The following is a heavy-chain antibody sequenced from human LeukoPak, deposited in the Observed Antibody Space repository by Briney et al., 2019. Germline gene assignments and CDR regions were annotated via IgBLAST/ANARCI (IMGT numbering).Heavy chain of an antibody. D-gene: IGHD3-16*02. Sequence: PVGSLRLSCAASGFTFSSYSMNWVRQAPGKGLEWVSSISSSSSSYIYYADSVKGRFTISRDNAKNSLYLQMNSLRAEDTAVYYCARGVLRLGELSRFYFDYWGQGTLVTVSS. CDR2: ISSSSSSYI. V-gene: IGHV3-21*01. J-gene: IGHJ4*02. CDR3: ARGVLRLGELSRFYFDY. CDR1: GFTFSSYS.